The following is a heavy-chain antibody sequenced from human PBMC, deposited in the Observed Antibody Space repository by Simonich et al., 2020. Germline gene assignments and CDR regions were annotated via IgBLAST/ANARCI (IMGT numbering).Heavy chain of an antibody. V-gene: IGHV1-2*02. Sequence: QVQLVQSGAEVKKPGASVKVSCKASGYTFTGYYMHWVRQAPGQGLEWRGWSKPHSGGTNSAQKFQGRVTMTSDTSISTAYMELSRMRSDDTAVYYCARNGLVGILKAFDIWGQGTMVTVSS. CDR3: ARNGLVGILKAFDI. J-gene: IGHJ3*02. CDR1: GYTFTGYY. CDR2: SKPHSGGT. D-gene: IGHD2-21*01.